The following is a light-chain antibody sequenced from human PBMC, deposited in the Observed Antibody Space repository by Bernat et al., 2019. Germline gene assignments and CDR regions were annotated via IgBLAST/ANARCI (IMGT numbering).Light chain of an antibody. CDR3: AAWDDSLKSQL. J-gene: IGLJ3*02. Sequence: QSVLTQPPSASGAPGRRVTIPGSGGRPNIESKTVSWFKKFPGTAPKLLILSNKQRPSGVPDRFSGSKSGTSASLAISGLQSEDEADYYCAAWDDSLKSQLFGGGTKLTVL. CDR2: SNK. V-gene: IGLV1-44*01. CDR1: RPNIESKT.